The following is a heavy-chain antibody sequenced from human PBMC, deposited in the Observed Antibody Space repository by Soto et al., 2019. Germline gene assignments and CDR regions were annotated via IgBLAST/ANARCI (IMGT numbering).Heavy chain of an antibody. V-gene: IGHV2-5*02. CDR1: GFSLSTSGVG. D-gene: IGHD3-10*01. J-gene: IGHJ3*02. CDR2: IYWDDDM. Sequence: QITLKESGPTLVKPTQALTLTCTFSGFSLSTSGVGVGWIRQPPGKALEWLALIYWDDDMRYSPSLKSRLTITKDTSKNRVVLTMTNMVPVDTATYYCARLWFGELLDAFDIWGQGTMVTVSS. CDR3: ARLWFGELLDAFDI.